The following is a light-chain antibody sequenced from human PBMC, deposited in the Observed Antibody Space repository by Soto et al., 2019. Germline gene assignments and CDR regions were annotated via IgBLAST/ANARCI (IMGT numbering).Light chain of an antibody. Sequence: QSALTQPASLSGSPGQSITISCTGTSSDVGGYNYVSWYQQHPGKAPKRMIYDVSNRPSGVSNRFSGPKSGNTASLTIAGLQAEDEADYYCSSYTSSSFYVFGTGTTVTVL. CDR2: DVS. CDR1: SSDVGGYNY. V-gene: IGLV2-14*01. J-gene: IGLJ1*01. CDR3: SSYTSSSFYV.